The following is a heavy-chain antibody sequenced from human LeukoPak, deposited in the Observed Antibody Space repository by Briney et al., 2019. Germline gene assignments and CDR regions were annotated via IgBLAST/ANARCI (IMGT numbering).Heavy chain of an antibody. D-gene: IGHD2-15*01. CDR1: GFTFSSFT. J-gene: IGHJ4*02. CDR3: ARVGNGRSWDY. V-gene: IGHV3-48*02. CDR2: ISLGNSTM. Sequence: GGSLRLSCAASGFTFSSFTMNWARQVPGKGLEWISYISLGNSTMFYADSVKGRFTISRDNAKNSLYLQMNSLRDDDTAVYYCARVGNGRSWDYWGQGTLVSVSS.